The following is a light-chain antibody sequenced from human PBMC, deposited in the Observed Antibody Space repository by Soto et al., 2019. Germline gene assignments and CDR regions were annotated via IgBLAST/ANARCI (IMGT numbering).Light chain of an antibody. CDR2: WAF. V-gene: IGKV4-1*01. CDR3: QQYYSTPPT. CDR1: QSVLYSPNSKNY. J-gene: IGKJ3*01. Sequence: DIVMTQSPDSLAVSLGERATINCKSSQSVLYSPNSKNYLAWYQQKPGQPPNLLIYWAFTRESGVPDRFSGSGSGTYFTLTISSLQAEDVAVYYCQQYYSTPPTFGPGTKVDIK.